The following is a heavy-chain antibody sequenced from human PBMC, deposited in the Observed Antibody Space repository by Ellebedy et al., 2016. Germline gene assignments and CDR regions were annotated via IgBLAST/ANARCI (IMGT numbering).Heavy chain of an antibody. CDR1: GFTFSPYS. CDR2: IWYDGSNK. Sequence: GESLKISXAASGFTFSPYSMNWVRQAPGKGLEWVAVIWYDGSNKYYADSVKGRFTISRDNSKNTLYLQMNSLGAEDTAVYYCAREDWFDYWGQGTLVTVSS. CDR3: AREDWFDY. V-gene: IGHV3-33*01. J-gene: IGHJ4*02. D-gene: IGHD2-21*01.